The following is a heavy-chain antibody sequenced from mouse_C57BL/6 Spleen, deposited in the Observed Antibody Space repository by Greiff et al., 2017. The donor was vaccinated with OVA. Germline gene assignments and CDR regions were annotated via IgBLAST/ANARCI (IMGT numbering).Heavy chain of an antibody. V-gene: IGHV1-26*01. CDR3: ARRGNYYGSEGDY. J-gene: IGHJ2*01. CDR1: GYTFTDYY. Sequence: VQLQQSGPELVKPGASVKISCKASGYTFTDYYMNWVKQSHGKSLEWIGDINPNNGGTSYNQKFKGKATLTVDKSSSTAYMELRSLTSEDSAVYYCARRGNYYGSEGDYWGQGTTLTVSS. CDR2: INPNNGGT. D-gene: IGHD1-1*01.